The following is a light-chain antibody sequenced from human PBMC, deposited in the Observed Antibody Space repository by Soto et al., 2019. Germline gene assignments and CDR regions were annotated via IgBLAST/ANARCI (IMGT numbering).Light chain of an antibody. Sequence: EIVMTQSPVTLSVSPGERATLSCRASQNISRSLAWYQQKPGQAPRLLIYGASSRATGIPDRFSGSGSGTDFTLTISRLEPEDFAVYYCQQYGSSPTTFGQGTKVDIK. CDR3: QQYGSSPTT. CDR1: QNISRS. J-gene: IGKJ1*01. CDR2: GAS. V-gene: IGKV3-20*01.